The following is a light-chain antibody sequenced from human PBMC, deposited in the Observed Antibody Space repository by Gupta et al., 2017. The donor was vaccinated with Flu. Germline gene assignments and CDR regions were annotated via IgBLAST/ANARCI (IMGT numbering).Light chain of an antibody. CDR1: RNIDSY. Sequence: PSSLSAYVGDTLTITCRASRNIDSYLNWFQQTPGRAPKLLVYAASGLQRGAPSRFTGRGSGTEFTLTISVLQPEHFVTYYCQQSYSVPSTFGQGTTMDI. CDR3: QQSYSVPST. V-gene: IGKV1-39*01. CDR2: AAS. J-gene: IGKJ2*01.